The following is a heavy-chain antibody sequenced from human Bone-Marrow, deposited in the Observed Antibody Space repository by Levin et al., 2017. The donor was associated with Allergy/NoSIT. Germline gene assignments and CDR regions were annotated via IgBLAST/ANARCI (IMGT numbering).Heavy chain of an antibody. CDR1: GGSLSTNGVA. V-gene: IGHV6-1*01. CDR2: TFYRSKWYN. CDR3: ARGANSCFDY. J-gene: IGHJ4*02. Sequence: SQTLSLTCAISGGSLSTNGVAWNWIRQSPSRGLEWLGRTFYRSKWYNDYAMSVKGRITINLDTSKNQFSLQLNSVTPEDTAVYYCARGANSCFDYWDQESLVTVSS. D-gene: IGHD2-2*01.